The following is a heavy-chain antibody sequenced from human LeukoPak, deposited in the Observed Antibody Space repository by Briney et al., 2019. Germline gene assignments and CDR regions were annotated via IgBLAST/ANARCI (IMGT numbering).Heavy chain of an antibody. CDR3: ARERRNYYDSSGYYAIDAFDI. CDR1: GGSISSYY. V-gene: IGHV4-59*01. J-gene: IGHJ3*02. CDR2: IYYSGST. Sequence: SETLSLTCTVSGGSISSYYWSWIRQPPGKGLEWIGYIYYSGSTNYNPSLKSRVTISVDTSKNQFSLKLSSVTAADTAVYYCARERRNYYDSSGYYAIDAFDIWGQGTMVTVSS. D-gene: IGHD3-22*01.